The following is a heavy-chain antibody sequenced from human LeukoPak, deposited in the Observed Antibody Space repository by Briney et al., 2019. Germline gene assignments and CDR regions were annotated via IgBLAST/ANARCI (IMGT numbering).Heavy chain of an antibody. CDR2: ISAICCNT. Sequence: GGSLRLSCAASGFTFSSYAMTWVRQAPGKGLEGVSLISAICCNTYYADSVKGRFTISRDNSKNTLSLQMSSLRAEDTAVYYCAKDVRVGGGGMDVWGQGTPVTVSS. CDR3: AKDVRVGGGGMDV. CDR1: GFTFSSYA. D-gene: IGHD1-26*01. V-gene: IGHV3-23*01. J-gene: IGHJ6*02.